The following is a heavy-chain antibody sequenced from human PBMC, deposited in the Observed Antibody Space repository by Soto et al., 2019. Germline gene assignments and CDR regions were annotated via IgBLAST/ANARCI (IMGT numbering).Heavy chain of an antibody. CDR2: IKTDGSTT. CDR1: GFTLSSYW. D-gene: IGHD6-19*01. Sequence: EVQLVESGGGLVQSGGSLRLSCAASGFTLSSYWMHWVRQAPGKGLVWVSRIKTDGSTTTYADSVKGRFTISRDNANNTLYLQMNSLRAEDTAVYYCAREGSGWYYFDYWGQGTLATVSS. CDR3: AREGSGWYYFDY. V-gene: IGHV3-74*01. J-gene: IGHJ4*02.